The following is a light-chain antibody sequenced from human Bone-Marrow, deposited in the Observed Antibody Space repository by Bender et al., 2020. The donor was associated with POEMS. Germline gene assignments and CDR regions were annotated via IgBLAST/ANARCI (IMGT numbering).Light chain of an antibody. CDR1: GSDIGSYNL. J-gene: IGLJ3*02. Sequence: QSALTQPASVSGTPGQSITISCTGTGSDIGSYNLVSWYQQHPGKAPKLLIYEVRKRPSGVPDRFSGSKSGTSASLAITGLQSDDEAIYFCVAWDASLNGWVFGGGTKLTVL. CDR2: EVR. CDR3: VAWDASLNGWV. V-gene: IGLV2-14*02.